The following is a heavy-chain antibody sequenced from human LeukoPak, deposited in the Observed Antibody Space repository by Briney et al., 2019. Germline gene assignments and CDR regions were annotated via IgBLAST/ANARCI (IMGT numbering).Heavy chain of an antibody. D-gene: IGHD5-24*01. Sequence: ASVKVSCKASGGTFSSYAISWVRQAPGQGLEWMGGIIPIFGTANYAQKFQGRVTITADESTSTAYMELSSLRSEDTAVYYCARGGDGYNNYFDYWGQGTLVTVS. CDR3: ARGGDGYNNYFDY. V-gene: IGHV1-69*13. J-gene: IGHJ4*02. CDR2: IIPIFGTA. CDR1: GGTFSSYA.